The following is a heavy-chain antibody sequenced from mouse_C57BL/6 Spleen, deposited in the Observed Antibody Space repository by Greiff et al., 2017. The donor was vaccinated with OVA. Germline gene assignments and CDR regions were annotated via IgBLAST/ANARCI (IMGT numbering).Heavy chain of an antibody. CDR3: ASQENNWDAMDY. D-gene: IGHD4-1*01. CDR2: IDPSDSET. Sequence: QVQLQQPGAELVRPGSSVKLSCKASGYTFTSYWMHWVKQRPIQGLEWIGNIDPSDSETHYNQKFKDKATLTVDKSSSTAYMQLSSLTSEDSAVYYCASQENNWDAMDYWGQGTSVTVSS. V-gene: IGHV1-52*01. J-gene: IGHJ4*01. CDR1: GYTFTSYW.